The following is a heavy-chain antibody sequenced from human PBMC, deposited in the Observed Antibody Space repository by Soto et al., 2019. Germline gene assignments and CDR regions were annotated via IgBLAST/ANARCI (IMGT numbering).Heavy chain of an antibody. V-gene: IGHV2-5*02. J-gene: IGHJ4*02. CDR2: IYWDDDR. CDR1: GFSLSTSGVG. Sequence: QITLKESGPTRVKPTQTLALTCNFSGFSLSTSGVGVGWIRQPPGKALECLGIIYWDDDRRYSPSLKNRLTNTKDTSKNEVVLIMTNMDPEDTGTYYCAHRRGGDGSGWDVGVFDYWGQGFLVTVSS. D-gene: IGHD2-15*01. CDR3: AHRRGGDGSGWDVGVFDY.